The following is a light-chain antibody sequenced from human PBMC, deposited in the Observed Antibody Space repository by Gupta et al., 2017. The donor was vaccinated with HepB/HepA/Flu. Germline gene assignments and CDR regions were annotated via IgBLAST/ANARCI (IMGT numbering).Light chain of an antibody. CDR3: TAYTTGGTYV. CDR2: EVT. V-gene: IGLV2-18*02. Sequence: QSALTHPPSVSGSPGQSVTISCTGTSSDVGFYDHVSWYQQPPGTAPKLIIYEVTDRPSGVPNRFSGAKSGNTAFLTISGLQGEDETDYYCTAYTTGGTYVFGSGTTVSVL. CDR1: SSDVGFYDH. J-gene: IGLJ1*01.